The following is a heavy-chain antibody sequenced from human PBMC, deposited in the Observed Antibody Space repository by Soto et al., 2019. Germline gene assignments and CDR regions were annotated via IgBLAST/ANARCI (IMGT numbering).Heavy chain of an antibody. CDR2: IYYSGST. CDR1: GGSISSYY. CDR3: ARGGVWFGELIYYYYYMDV. Sequence: PSETLSLTCTVSGGSISSYYWSWIRQPPGKGLEWIGYIYYSGSTNYNPSLKSRVTISVDTSKNQFSLKLSSVTAADTAVYYCARGGVWFGELIYYYYYMDVWGKGTTVTVSS. J-gene: IGHJ6*03. V-gene: IGHV4-59*01. D-gene: IGHD3-10*01.